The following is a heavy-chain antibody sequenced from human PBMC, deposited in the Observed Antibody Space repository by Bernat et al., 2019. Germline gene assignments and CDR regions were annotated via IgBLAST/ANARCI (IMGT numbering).Heavy chain of an antibody. V-gene: IGHV3-23*04. Sequence: EVQGGEEGGGGGQPGGSLRLSWEGPGFTFSSYAMSWVRQAPGTGLEWVSAISGSGGSTYYADSVKGRFTISRDNSKNTLYLQMNSLRAEDTAVYYCAKAPRDLQQLVPFDYWGQGTLVTVSS. D-gene: IGHD6-13*01. CDR2: ISGSGGST. J-gene: IGHJ4*02. CDR3: AKAPRDLQQLVPFDY. CDR1: GFTFSSYA.